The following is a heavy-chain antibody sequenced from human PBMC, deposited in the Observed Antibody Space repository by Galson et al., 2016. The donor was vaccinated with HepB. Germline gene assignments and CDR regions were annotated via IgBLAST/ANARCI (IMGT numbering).Heavy chain of an antibody. J-gene: IGHJ4*02. V-gene: IGHV6-1*01. CDR2: TYYRSAWLD. D-gene: IGHD2-15*01. CDR3: ARERRYCSDGSCYSFDN. Sequence: CAISGDSVSSSSATWNWIRQSPSRGLEWLGRTYYRSAWLDDYAVSVKSRISINPDTSKNRFSLHLNSVTPEDTAVYYCARERRYCSDGSCYSFDNWGQGTLVTVSS. CDR1: GDSVSSSSAT.